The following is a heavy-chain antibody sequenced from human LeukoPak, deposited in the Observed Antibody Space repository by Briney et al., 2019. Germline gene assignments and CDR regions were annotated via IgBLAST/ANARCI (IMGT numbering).Heavy chain of an antibody. J-gene: IGHJ6*02. CDR3: ARDPGFTVTNFDYCYYGMDV. Sequence: GGSLRLSCAASGFTFSSYGMHWVRQAPGKGLEWVAVIWYDGSNKYYADSVKGRFTISRDNSKNTLYLQMNSLRAEDTAVYYCARDPGFTVTNFDYCYYGMDVWGQGTTVTVSS. CDR2: IWYDGSNK. D-gene: IGHD4-4*01. CDR1: GFTFSSYG. V-gene: IGHV3-33*01.